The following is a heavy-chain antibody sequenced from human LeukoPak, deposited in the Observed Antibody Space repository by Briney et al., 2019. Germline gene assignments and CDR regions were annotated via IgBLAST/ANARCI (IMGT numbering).Heavy chain of an antibody. CDR1: GYTFTRYE. V-gene: IGHV1-8*02. CDR2: MNPKSGNS. Sequence: ASVKVSCKASGYTFTRYEIHGVRQATGQGPEWMGWMNPKSGNSAYAQKFQGRVTMTRNTSISTAYMELRSLMSEDTAMYYCARGDLDWLPLWFDPWGQGTLVTVSS. J-gene: IGHJ5*02. D-gene: IGHD3-9*01. CDR3: ARGDLDWLPLWFDP.